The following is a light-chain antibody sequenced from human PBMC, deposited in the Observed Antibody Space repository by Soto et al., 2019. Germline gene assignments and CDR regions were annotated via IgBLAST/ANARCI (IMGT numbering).Light chain of an antibody. CDR1: SSDVGSYNL. V-gene: IGLV2-23*02. J-gene: IGLJ1*01. CDR2: EVS. Sequence: QSVLTQPASVSGSPGQSITISCTGTSSDVGSYNLVPWYQQHPGKAPKLIIFEVSKRPSGVSDRFSGSKSGNTASLTISGLQAEDDADFYCCSYATSSYVFGTGTKVTVL. CDR3: CSYATSSYV.